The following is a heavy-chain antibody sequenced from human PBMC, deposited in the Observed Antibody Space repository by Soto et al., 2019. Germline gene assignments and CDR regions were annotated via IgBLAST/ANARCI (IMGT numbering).Heavy chain of an antibody. V-gene: IGHV3-66*01. CDR2: IYSGGST. J-gene: IGHJ6*03. Sequence: GGSLRLSCAASGFTVSSNYMSWVRQAPGKGLEWVSVIYSGGSTYYADSVKGRFTISRDNSKNTLYLQMNSLRAEDTAVYYCASGSGYDVNYYYYYYMDVWGKGTTVTVSS. CDR3: ASGSGYDVNYYYYYYMDV. CDR1: GFTVSSNY. D-gene: IGHD5-12*01.